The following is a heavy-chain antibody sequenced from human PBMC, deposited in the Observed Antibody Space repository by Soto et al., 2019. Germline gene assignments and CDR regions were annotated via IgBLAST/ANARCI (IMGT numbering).Heavy chain of an antibody. J-gene: IGHJ4*02. Sequence: ASVNVSCKASGYTFSNFGINWVRQAPGQGLEWMGWITPYNGNANYAQKHQDRLTITTDTSTNTAYLELRSLRSDDTAVYFCARARMYSGAYPDYSGQGTLVTVSS. CDR3: ARARMYSGAYPDY. V-gene: IGHV1-18*04. CDR1: GYTFSNFG. D-gene: IGHD1-26*01. CDR2: ITPYNGNA.